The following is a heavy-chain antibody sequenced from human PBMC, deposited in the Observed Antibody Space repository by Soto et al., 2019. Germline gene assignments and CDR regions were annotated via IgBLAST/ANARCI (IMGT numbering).Heavy chain of an antibody. CDR1: GFTFSDSA. V-gene: IGHV3-73*01. D-gene: IGHD5-12*01. J-gene: IGHJ4*02. CDR2: IRSKANNYAT. CDR3: TRGDGYNYY. Sequence: EVSLVESGGGLVQPGGSLKLSCAASGFTFSDSAIHWVRQASGKGREWVGRIRSKANNYATSYAASVQGRFTVSRDDSKAYLQMDSLSTEDTAVYYCTRGDGYNYYWGQGTLVTVSS.